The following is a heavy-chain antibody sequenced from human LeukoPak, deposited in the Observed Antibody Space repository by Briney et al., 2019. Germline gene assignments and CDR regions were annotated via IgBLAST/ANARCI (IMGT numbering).Heavy chain of an antibody. CDR3: ARVGSPYSSSWYWFVP. J-gene: IGHJ5*02. CDR1: GGSFSGYY. CDR2: INHSGST. V-gene: IGHV4-34*01. D-gene: IGHD6-13*01. Sequence: ETLTLPCAVYGGSFSGYYWSWIRQPPGKGLEWIGEINHSGSTNYNPSLKSRVTISVDTSKNQFSLKLSSVTAADTAVYYCARVGSPYSSSWYWFVPWPERPVVTVSS.